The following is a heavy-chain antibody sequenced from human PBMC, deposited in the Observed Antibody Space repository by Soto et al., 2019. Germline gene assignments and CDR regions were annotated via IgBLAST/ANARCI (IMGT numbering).Heavy chain of an antibody. CDR1: GFTFSSYA. CDR3: AKDTNLASRCSSTSCYSDYYYYMDV. Sequence: GGSLRLSCAASGFTFSSYAMSWVRQAPGKGLEWVSAISGSGGSTYYADSVKGRFTISRDNSKNTLYLQMNSLRVEDTAVYYSAKDTNLASRCSSTSCYSDYYYYMDVWGKGTTVTVSS. CDR2: ISGSGGST. V-gene: IGHV3-23*01. J-gene: IGHJ6*03. D-gene: IGHD2-2*01.